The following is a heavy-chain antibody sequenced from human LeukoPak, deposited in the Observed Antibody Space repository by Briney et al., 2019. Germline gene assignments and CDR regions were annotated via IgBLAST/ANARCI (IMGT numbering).Heavy chain of an antibody. CDR3: ARDLDYYDSSGYYSYNAFDI. Sequence: PSGTLSLTCTVSGGSISSYYWSWIRQPPGKGLEWIGYIYYSGSTNYNPSLKSRVTISVDTSKNQFSLKLSSVTAADTAVYYCARDLDYYDSSGYYSYNAFDIWGQGTMVTVSS. CDR2: IYYSGST. J-gene: IGHJ3*02. V-gene: IGHV4-59*01. D-gene: IGHD3-22*01. CDR1: GGSISSYY.